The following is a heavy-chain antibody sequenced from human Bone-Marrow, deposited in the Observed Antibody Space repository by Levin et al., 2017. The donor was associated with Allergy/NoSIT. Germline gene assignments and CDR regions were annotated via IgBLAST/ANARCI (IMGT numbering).Heavy chain of an antibody. D-gene: IGHD6-19*01. CDR2: ISGSGTST. CDR3: AKGAGWVAGAVALI. CDR1: GFTFSSYA. V-gene: IGHV3-23*01. J-gene: IGHJ4*02. Sequence: PGGSLRLSCAASGFTFSSYAMSWVRQAPGKGLDWVSAISGSGTSTYYADSVKGRFTISRDNSMTTLYLQMNILRAEDTAVYYCAKGAGWVAGAVALIWGQGTLVTGSS.